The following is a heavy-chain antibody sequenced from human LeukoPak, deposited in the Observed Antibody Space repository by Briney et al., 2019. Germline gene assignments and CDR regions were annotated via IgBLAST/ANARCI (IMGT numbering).Heavy chain of an antibody. CDR3: ARGGGSGRGNWFDP. CDR2: IYCSGST. CDR1: GGSISPYY. V-gene: IGHV4-59*01. D-gene: IGHD3-10*01. J-gene: IGHJ5*02. Sequence: SETLSLTCTVSGGSISPYYWSWIRQPPGKGLEWIGYIYCSGSTNYNPSLTSRVTISVDTSKSQFSLKLSSATAADTAVYYCARGGGSGRGNWFDPWGQGSLVIVSS.